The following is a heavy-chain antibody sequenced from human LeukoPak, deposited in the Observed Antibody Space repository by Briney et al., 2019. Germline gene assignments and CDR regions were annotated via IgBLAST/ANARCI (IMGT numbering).Heavy chain of an antibody. CDR1: GLTFDDYA. V-gene: IGHV3-9*01. J-gene: IGHJ4*02. CDR3: AKERGSSGWYRGPFDY. Sequence: QPGGSLRLSCAASGLTFDDYAVHWVRQAPGKGLEWVSGISWNSGSIGYADSVKGRFTISRDNAKNSLYLQMNSLRAEDTALYYCAKERGSSGWYRGPFDYWGREPWSPSPQ. CDR2: ISWNSGSI. D-gene: IGHD6-19*01.